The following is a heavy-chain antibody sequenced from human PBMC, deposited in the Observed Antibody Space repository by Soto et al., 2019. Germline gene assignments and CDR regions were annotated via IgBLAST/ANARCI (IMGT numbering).Heavy chain of an antibody. V-gene: IGHV3-21*01. CDR3: ARVAY. Sequence: GGSLRLSCAASGSLFNNYWMHWVRQAPGKGLVWVASISSGSSDTWYADSVKGRFIISRDNAQNSLFLQMNTLRPEDTAMYYCARVAYWGPGNQVTVSS. CDR1: GSLFNNYW. J-gene: IGHJ4*02. CDR2: ISSGSSDT.